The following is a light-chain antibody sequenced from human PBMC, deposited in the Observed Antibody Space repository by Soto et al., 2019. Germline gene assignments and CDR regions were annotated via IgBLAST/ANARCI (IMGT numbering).Light chain of an antibody. J-gene: IGLJ2*01. CDR3: SSYAGSNNFVV. CDR2: EVS. V-gene: IGLV2-8*01. CDR1: SSDVGGYNY. Sequence: QSALNQPPSASGSPGQSVTISCTGTSSDVGGYNYVSWYQQHPGKAPKLMINEVSKRPSGVPDRFSGSKSGNTASLTVSGLQAEDEADYYCSSYAGSNNFVVFGGGTKLTVL.